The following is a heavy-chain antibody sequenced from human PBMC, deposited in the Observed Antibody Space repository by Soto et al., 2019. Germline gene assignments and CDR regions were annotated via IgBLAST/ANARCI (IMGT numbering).Heavy chain of an antibody. J-gene: IGHJ4*02. D-gene: IGHD5-18*01. Sequence: PSETLSLTCTVSGGSINTFYWSWVRQPAGKGLEWIGRIFSSGSTSFNPSLESRVAMSVDTSKNHFSLNLSSVTAADMAVYYCAREGSYSAYNFAHGIQLWSFDFWGQGAVVTVS. V-gene: IGHV4-4*07. CDR2: IFSSGST. CDR3: AREGSYSAYNFAHGIQLWSFDF. CDR1: GGSINTFY.